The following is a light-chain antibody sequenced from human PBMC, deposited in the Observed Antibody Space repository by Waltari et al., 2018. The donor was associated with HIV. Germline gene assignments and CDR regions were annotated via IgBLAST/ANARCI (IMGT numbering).Light chain of an antibody. Sequence: QSALTQPASVSGPPGQSITISCPGLSSASGNYNLVSWYQLYPGKAPKLIIYEDNKRPSGVSNRFSGSKSADTASLTISGLQAEDEADYYCCAYAGGLEFGGGTKLTVL. CDR3: CAYAGGLE. V-gene: IGLV2-23*01. CDR2: EDN. CDR1: SSASGNYNL. J-gene: IGLJ2*01.